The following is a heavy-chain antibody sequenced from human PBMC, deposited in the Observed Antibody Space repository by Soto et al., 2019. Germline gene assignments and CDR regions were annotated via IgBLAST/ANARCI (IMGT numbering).Heavy chain of an antibody. J-gene: IGHJ4*02. Sequence: SETLSLTCTVSGGSSSSYYWSWIRQPPGKGLEWIGYIYYSGSTNYNPSLKSRVTISVDTSKNQFSLKLSSVTAADTAVYYCARGYGEIDYWGQGTLVTVSS. V-gene: IGHV4-59*01. CDR2: IYYSGST. CDR3: ARGYGEIDY. CDR1: GGSSSSYY. D-gene: IGHD4-17*01.